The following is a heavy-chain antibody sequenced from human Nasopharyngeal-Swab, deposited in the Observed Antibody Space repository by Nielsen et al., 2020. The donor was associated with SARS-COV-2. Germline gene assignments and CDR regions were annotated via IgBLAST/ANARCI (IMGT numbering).Heavy chain of an antibody. CDR2: IYPGDSDT. V-gene: IGHV5-51*01. D-gene: IGHD6-13*01. Sequence: GASLKISCKGSGSSFTSYWVGWVRQMPGKGLEWMGIIYPGDSDTRYSPSLQGQVTISADKSISTAYLQWSSLKASDTAMYYCARTMNWYSSSWYEGYYYYYMDVWGKGTTVTVSS. CDR1: GSSFTSYW. CDR3: ARTMNWYSSSWYEGYYYYYMDV. J-gene: IGHJ6*03.